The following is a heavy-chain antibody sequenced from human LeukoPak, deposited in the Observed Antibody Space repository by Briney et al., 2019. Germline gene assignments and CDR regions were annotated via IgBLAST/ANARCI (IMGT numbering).Heavy chain of an antibody. CDR2: INPNSGGT. CDR1: GYTFTGYY. J-gene: IGHJ5*02. V-gene: IGHV1-2*02. Sequence: ASVKVSCKASGYTFTGYYMHWVRQAPGQGLEWMGWINPNSGGTNYAQKFQGRVTMTRDTSISTAYMELRSLRSDDTAVYYCARDRGRAPFDPWGQGTLVTVSS. CDR3: ARDRGRAPFDP. D-gene: IGHD3-10*01.